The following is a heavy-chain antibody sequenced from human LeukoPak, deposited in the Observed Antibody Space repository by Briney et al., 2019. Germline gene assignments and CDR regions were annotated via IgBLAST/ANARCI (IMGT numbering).Heavy chain of an antibody. V-gene: IGHV3-30*14. CDR2: ISYDGSNK. Sequence: PGRSLRLSCAASGFTFSSYAMHWVRQAPGKGLEWVAVISYDGSNKYYADSVKGRFTISRDNSKNTLFLQMNSLRAEDTAVYYCARGGYSSSWYHFDYWGQGTLDTVSS. CDR3: ARGGYSSSWYHFDY. CDR1: GFTFSSYA. D-gene: IGHD6-13*01. J-gene: IGHJ4*02.